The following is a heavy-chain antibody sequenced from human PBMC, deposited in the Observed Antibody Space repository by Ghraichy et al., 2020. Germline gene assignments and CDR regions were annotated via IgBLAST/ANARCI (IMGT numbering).Heavy chain of an antibody. CDR3: ARGARGLLRWSTATSLYGMDV. V-gene: IGHV4-34*01. D-gene: IGHD4-23*01. J-gene: IGHJ6*02. CDR1: GGSFSGYY. CDR2: INHSGST. Sequence: SETLSLTCAVYGGSFSGYYWSWIRQPPGKGLEWIGEINHSGSTNYNPSLKSRVTISVDTSKNQFSLKLSSVTAADTAVYYCARGARGLLRWSTATSLYGMDVWGQGTTVTVSS.